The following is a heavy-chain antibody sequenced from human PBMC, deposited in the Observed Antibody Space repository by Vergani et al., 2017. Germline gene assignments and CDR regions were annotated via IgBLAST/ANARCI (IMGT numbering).Heavy chain of an antibody. J-gene: IGHJ4*02. Sequence: EVQLLQSEGAVVQPGGSLRLSCVASGFTFSSHAMSWVRQGHGQGLEWVSSITNTGDSTHYADSVKGRFTISRDNSTNTLYLQMNSLRVEDTAVYYCGRGSDNYNWCQGTLVTVSS. D-gene: IGHD5-24*01. V-gene: IGHV3-23*01. CDR1: GFTFSSHA. CDR2: ITNTGDST. CDR3: GRGSDNYN.